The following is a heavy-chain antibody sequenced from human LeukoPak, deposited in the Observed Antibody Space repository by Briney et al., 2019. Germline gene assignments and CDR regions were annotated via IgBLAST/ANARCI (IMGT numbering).Heavy chain of an antibody. CDR3: ARDNDCSGGSCYQDY. Sequence: SVKVSCKASGGTFSSYAISWVRQAPRQGLEWMGRIIPIFGIANYAQKFQGRVTITTDESTSTAYMELSSLRSEDTAVYYCARDNDCSGGSCYQDYWGQGTLVTVSS. CDR2: IIPIFGIA. D-gene: IGHD2-15*01. CDR1: GGTFSSYA. V-gene: IGHV1-69*05. J-gene: IGHJ4*02.